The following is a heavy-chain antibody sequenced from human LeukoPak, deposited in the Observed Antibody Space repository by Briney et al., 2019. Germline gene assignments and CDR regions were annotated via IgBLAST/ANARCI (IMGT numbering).Heavy chain of an antibody. CDR2: INHSGST. V-gene: IGHV4-34*01. CDR1: GGSFSGYY. Sequence: SETLSLTCAVYGGSFSGYYWSWIRQPPGKGLEWIGEINHSGSTNYNPSLKSRVTISVDTSKNQFSLKLSPVTAADTAVYYCARPLGYCSDSRCPQSWFDPWGQGTLVTVSS. J-gene: IGHJ5*02. D-gene: IGHD2-15*01. CDR3: ARPLGYCSDSRCPQSWFDP.